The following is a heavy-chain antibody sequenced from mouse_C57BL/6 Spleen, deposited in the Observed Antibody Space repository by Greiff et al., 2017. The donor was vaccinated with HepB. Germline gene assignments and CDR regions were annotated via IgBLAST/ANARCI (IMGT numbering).Heavy chain of an antibody. V-gene: IGHV1-52*01. Sequence: QVQLQQPGAELVRPGSSVKLSCKASGYTFTSYWMHWVKQRPIQGLEWIGNIDPSDSETHYNQKFKDKATLTVDKSSSTAYMQLSSLTSEDSAVYYCARMGELLLYAMDYWGQGTSVTVSS. D-gene: IGHD1-1*01. CDR2: IDPSDSET. CDR3: ARMGELLLYAMDY. J-gene: IGHJ4*01. CDR1: GYTFTSYW.